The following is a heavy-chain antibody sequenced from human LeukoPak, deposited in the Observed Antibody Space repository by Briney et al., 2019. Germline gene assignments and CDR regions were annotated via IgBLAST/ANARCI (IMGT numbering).Heavy chain of an antibody. J-gene: IGHJ4*02. CDR2: ISGSGGST. CDR3: AKDRRGIPRGPAL. D-gene: IGHD1-14*01. Sequence: GGSLRLSCAASGFTFSSHAMSWVRQAPGKGLEWVSAISGSGGSTYYADSVKGRFTISRDNSKNTLYLQMNSLRAEDTAVYYCAKDRRGIPRGPALWGQGTLVTVSS. V-gene: IGHV3-23*01. CDR1: GFTFSSHA.